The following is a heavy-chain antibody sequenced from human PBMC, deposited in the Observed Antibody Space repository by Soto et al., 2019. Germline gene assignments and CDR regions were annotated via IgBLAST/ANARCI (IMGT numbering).Heavy chain of an antibody. D-gene: IGHD2-15*01. CDR2: IVPIVDTA. CDR1: GGTFSSYA. CDR3: VRVVASPGFPAY. V-gene: IGHV1-69*12. Sequence: QVQLVQSGAEVRQPASSVKVSCTTSGGTFSSYAISWVRQAPGQGLEWLGGIVPIVDTATYAQKFQGIVILTADESTSTAYMEVSRLRSKDTAVYYCVRVVASPGFPAYWGLGTLVTVSA. J-gene: IGHJ4*02.